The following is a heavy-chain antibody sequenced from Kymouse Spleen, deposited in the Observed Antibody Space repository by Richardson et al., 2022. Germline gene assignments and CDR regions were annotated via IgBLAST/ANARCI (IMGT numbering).Heavy chain of an antibody. D-gene: IGHD1-7*01. CDR2: IGTAGDT. Sequence: EVQLVESGGGLVQPGGSLRLSCAASGFTFSSYDMHWVRQATGKGLEWVSAIGTAGDTYYPGSVKGRFTISRENAKNSLYLQMNSLRAGDTAVYYCAREELGTGTYDAFDIWGQGTMVTVSS. J-gene: IGHJ3*02. CDR1: GFTFSSYD. CDR3: AREELGTGTYDAFDI. V-gene: IGHV3-13*01.